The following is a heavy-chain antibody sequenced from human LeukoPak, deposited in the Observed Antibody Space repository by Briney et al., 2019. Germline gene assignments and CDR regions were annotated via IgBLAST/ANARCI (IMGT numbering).Heavy chain of an antibody. V-gene: IGHV4-39*07. J-gene: IGHJ4*02. D-gene: IGHD6-19*01. CDR3: ARRARSGWYLDY. Sequence: SETLSLTCTVSGGSISSSSYYWGWIRQPPGKGLEWIGSIYYSGSTYYNPSLKSRVTISVDTSKNQFSLKLSSVTAADTAVYYCARRARSGWYLDYWGQGALVTVSS. CDR2: IYYSGST. CDR1: GGSISSSSYY.